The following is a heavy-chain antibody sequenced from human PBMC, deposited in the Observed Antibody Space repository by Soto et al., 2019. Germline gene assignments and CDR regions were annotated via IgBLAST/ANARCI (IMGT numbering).Heavy chain of an antibody. CDR3: AKDVNAVSSGWFDS. Sequence: EVQLVESGGSLVQPGRSLRLSCATSGFTFDHYAMHWVRQVPGEGLEWVSTISGNSDTIDYADSVKGRFTIARDNAKRSLYLQMNSLRPDDSATYYCAKDVNAVSSGWFDSWGQGTLAIVTS. D-gene: IGHD6-19*01. CDR1: GFTFDHYA. J-gene: IGHJ5*01. CDR2: ISGNSDTI. V-gene: IGHV3-9*01.